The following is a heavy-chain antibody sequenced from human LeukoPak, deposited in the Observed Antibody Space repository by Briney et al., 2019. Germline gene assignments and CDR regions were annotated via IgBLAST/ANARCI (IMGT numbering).Heavy chain of an antibody. V-gene: IGHV4-39*01. CDR1: GDSISTSSFY. J-gene: IGHJ4*02. CDR2: IYYSGIT. Sequence: SETLSLTCTVSGDSISTSSFYWGWIRQLPGKGLEWLGSIYYSGITHYNPSLKSRVTISVDTSKNQFSLHLYSVTAADTAVFYCARSYYYDYRQIDYWGQGTLVTVSS. CDR3: ARSYYYDYRQIDY. D-gene: IGHD3-22*01.